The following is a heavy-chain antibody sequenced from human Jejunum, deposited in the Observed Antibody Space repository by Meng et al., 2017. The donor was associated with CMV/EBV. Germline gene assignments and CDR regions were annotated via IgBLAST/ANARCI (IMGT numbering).Heavy chain of an antibody. D-gene: IGHD2-2*01. CDR2: IYYSGTT. J-gene: IGHJ4*02. V-gene: IGHV4-59*11. CDR1: HY. Sequence: HYWSWLRQPPGKGLEWIGSIYYSGTTDYHPSLVSRVTMSLDTSKNQFSLKLSSVTTADTAVYYCARIIRAGYCDSASCYGADYWGQGTLVTVSS. CDR3: ARIIRAGYCDSASCYGADY.